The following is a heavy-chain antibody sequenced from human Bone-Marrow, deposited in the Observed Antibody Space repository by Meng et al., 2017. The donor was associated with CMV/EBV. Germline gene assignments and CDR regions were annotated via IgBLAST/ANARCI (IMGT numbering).Heavy chain of an antibody. CDR1: GFTFSSYS. CDR3: ARVDRVYG. V-gene: IGHV3-21*01. Sequence: GESLKISCAASGFTFSSYSMNWVRQAPGKGLEWVSSISSSSSYIYYADSVKGRFTISRDNAKTSLYLQMNSLRAEDTAVYYCARVDRVYGWGRGRLVTFSS. J-gene: IGHJ4*02. D-gene: IGHD5/OR15-5a*01. CDR2: ISSSSSYI.